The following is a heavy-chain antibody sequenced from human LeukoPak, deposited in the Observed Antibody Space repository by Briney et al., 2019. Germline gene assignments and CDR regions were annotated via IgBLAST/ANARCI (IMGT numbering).Heavy chain of an antibody. CDR2: IYSDGNT. D-gene: IGHD6-13*01. CDR3: ARDQGIY. CDR1: GFTVSSNY. V-gene: IGHV3-53*01. J-gene: IGHJ4*02. Sequence: GGSLRLSCAASGFTVSSNYMSWVRQAPGRGLEWVSVIYSDGNTYYADSVKGRFTISRDNSKNTLYLQMSSLRAEDTAVYYCARDQGIYWGQGTLVTVSS.